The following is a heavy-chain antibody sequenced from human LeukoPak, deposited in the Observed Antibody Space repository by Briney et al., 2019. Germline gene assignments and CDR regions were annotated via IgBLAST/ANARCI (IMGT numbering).Heavy chain of an antibody. CDR2: INPSGGST. CDR3: ARGGSRYSYGYSDPSRDAFDI. Sequence: ASVKVSCKASGYTFTSYYMHWVRQAPGQGLEWMGIINPSGGSTSYAQKFQGRVTMTRDTSTSTVYMELSSLRSEDTAVYYCARGGSRYSYGYSDPSRDAFDIWGQGTMVTVSS. CDR1: GYTFTSYY. J-gene: IGHJ3*02. V-gene: IGHV1-46*01. D-gene: IGHD5-18*01.